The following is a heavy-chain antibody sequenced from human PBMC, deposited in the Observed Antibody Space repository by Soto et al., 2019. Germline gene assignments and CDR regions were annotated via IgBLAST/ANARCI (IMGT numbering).Heavy chain of an antibody. D-gene: IGHD6-13*01. CDR3: ARASSQLVGEGYYGMDV. CDR2: IIPIFGTA. Sequence: ASVKVSCKASGGTFSSYAISWVRQAPRQGLEWMGGIIPIFGTANYAQKFQGRVTITADESTSTAYMELSSLRSEDTAVYYCARASSQLVGEGYYGMDVWGQGTTVTVSS. V-gene: IGHV1-69*13. CDR1: GGTFSSYA. J-gene: IGHJ6*02.